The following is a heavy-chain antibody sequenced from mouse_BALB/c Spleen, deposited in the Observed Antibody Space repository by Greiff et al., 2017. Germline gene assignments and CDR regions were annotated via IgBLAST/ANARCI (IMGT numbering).Heavy chain of an antibody. D-gene: IGHD5-5*01. CDR3: ARSPTLTY. Sequence: QVQLKQSGAELVRPGTSVKVSCKASGYAFTNYLIEWVKQRPGQGLEWIGVINPGSGGTNYNEKFKGKATLTADKSSSTAYMQLSSLTSDDSAVYFCARSPTLTYWGQGTTLTVSS. CDR2: INPGSGGT. CDR1: GYAFTNYL. J-gene: IGHJ2*01. V-gene: IGHV1-54*01.